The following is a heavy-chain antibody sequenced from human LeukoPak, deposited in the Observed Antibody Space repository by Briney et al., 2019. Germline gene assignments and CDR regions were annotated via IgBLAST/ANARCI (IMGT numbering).Heavy chain of an antibody. V-gene: IGHV1-8*03. CDR3: ARADYEGNIWRDDAFDI. CDR1: GYTFTSFD. Sequence: GASVKVSCTASGYTFTSFDINWVRQATGQRLEWMGWMNPKSGSAGYARNFQGRVTFTRDTSISTAYMELSSLTSEDTAVYYCARADYEGNIWRDDAFDIWGQGTMVTVSS. J-gene: IGHJ3*02. D-gene: IGHD4-17*01. CDR2: MNPKSGSA.